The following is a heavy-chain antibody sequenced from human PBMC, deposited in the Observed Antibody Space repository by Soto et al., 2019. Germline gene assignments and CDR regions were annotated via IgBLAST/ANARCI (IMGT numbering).Heavy chain of an antibody. D-gene: IGHD6-6*01. CDR2: INDSGDT. J-gene: IGHJ4*03. CDR1: GFTFRSYG. CDR3: AKRVAYSSLSAYFDF. V-gene: IGHV3-23*01. Sequence: GGSLRLSCAASGFTFRSYGMSWVRQAPGKGLEWVSSINDSGDTYYGDSVKGRLTISRDNSKNILYLQVNSQSAEGTAVDYCAKRVAYSSLSAYFDFWAQGTLVTVSS.